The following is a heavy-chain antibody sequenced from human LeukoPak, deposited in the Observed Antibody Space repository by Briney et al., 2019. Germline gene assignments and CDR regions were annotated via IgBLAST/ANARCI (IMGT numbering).Heavy chain of an antibody. CDR2: IYPGDSDA. D-gene: IGHD2-2*01. Sequence: GESLKISCKGSGYSFTSYWIGWVRQIPGKGLEWMGIIYPGDSDARYSPSFQGQVTMSADKSINTAYLQWSSLKASDTAIYYCARRQGCSSTSCPPDYWGQGTLVTVSS. CDR3: ARRQGCSSTSCPPDY. CDR1: GYSFTSYW. V-gene: IGHV5-51*01. J-gene: IGHJ4*02.